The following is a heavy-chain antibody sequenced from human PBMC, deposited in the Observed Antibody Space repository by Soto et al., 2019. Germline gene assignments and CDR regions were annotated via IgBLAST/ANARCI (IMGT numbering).Heavy chain of an antibody. Sequence: GSLRLSCATSGFTFSAYEMTWVRQAPGKGLEWISYISDSGNIIYYADSVKGRFTISRDDAKNSLYLQMNSLRADDTALYYCVRIGAGGWDIPFDYWGRGTLVTVSS. V-gene: IGHV3-48*03. CDR2: ISDSGNII. D-gene: IGHD6-19*01. CDR1: GFTFSAYE. CDR3: VRIGAGGWDIPFDY. J-gene: IGHJ4*02.